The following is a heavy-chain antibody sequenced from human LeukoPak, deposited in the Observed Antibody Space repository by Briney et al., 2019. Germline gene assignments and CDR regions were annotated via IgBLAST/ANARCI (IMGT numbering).Heavy chain of an antibody. Sequence: RAGGSLRLSCAASGFRFDDYGMSWVRHVPGKGLEWVSGTNWDGASTGYADSVKGRFTISRDNVKNFLYLQMNSLRVEDTALYFCGRVYCSTTSCYDYCDYYMDVWGKGTTVTVSS. D-gene: IGHD2-2*01. J-gene: IGHJ6*03. V-gene: IGHV3-20*04. CDR1: GFRFDDYG. CDR3: GRVYCSTTSCYDYCDYYMDV. CDR2: TNWDGAST.